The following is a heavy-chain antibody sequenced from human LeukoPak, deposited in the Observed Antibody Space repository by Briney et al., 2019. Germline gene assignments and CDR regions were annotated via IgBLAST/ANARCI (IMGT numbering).Heavy chain of an antibody. CDR3: AKVRMITMIAYDAFDI. D-gene: IGHD3-22*01. CDR1: GFTFSTYA. Sequence: GGSLRLSCAASGFTFSTYAMNWVRQAPGKGLEWVSAVSGSSSSTYYADSVKGRFTISRDNSKNTLYLQMNSLRAEDTAVYYCAKVRMITMIAYDAFDIWGQGTMVTVSS. CDR2: VSGSSSST. V-gene: IGHV3-23*01. J-gene: IGHJ3*02.